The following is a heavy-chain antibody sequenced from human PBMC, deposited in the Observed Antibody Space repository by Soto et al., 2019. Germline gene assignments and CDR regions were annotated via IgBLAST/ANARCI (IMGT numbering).Heavy chain of an antibody. J-gene: IGHJ6*02. Sequence: QVQLVQSGAEVKKPGSSVKVSCKASVGTFSSSAISGVRQAPGQGLEWMGGIIPSFGTAKYAQKFQGRVTITADESMSTAYMEVSSLRAEDTAVYYCARPTYDYARNAYHAYYGMDVWGQGTTVTVSS. CDR1: VGTFSSSA. CDR2: IIPSFGTA. CDR3: ARPTYDYARNAYHAYYGMDV. D-gene: IGHD3-10*01. V-gene: IGHV1-69*12.